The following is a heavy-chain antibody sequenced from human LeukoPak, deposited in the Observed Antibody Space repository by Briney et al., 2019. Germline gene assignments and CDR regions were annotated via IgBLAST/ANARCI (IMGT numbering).Heavy chain of an antibody. Sequence: ASVKVSCKASGYTFTSYYMHWVRQAPGQGLEWMGWINPNSGGTNYAQKFQGWVTMTRDTSISTAYMELNNLISDDTAVYYCARAPTYHCSGGSCYPDYWGQGTLVTVSS. V-gene: IGHV1-2*04. D-gene: IGHD2-15*01. CDR2: INPNSGGT. CDR1: GYTFTSYY. J-gene: IGHJ4*02. CDR3: ARAPTYHCSGGSCYPDY.